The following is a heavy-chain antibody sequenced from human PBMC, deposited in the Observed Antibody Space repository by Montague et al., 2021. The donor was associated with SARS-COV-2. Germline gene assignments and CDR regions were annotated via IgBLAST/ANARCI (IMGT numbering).Heavy chain of an antibody. V-gene: IGHV4-39*07. CDR1: DDSSSSSIYY. CDR3: ARDHYHSSWFKY. CDR2: ISYSGST. D-gene: IGHD6-13*01. Sequence: SETLSLTCTVSDDSSSSSIYYWGWIRQPPGKGLEWIGTISYSGSTYHNPSLHSRVAISVDTSKKRSSLRLTSVTAADTAVYFCARDHYHSSWFKYWGPGTLVTVSS. J-gene: IGHJ4*02.